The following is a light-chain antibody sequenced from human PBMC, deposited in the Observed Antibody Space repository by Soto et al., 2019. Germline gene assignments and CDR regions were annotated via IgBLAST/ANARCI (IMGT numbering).Light chain of an antibody. Sequence: QSALTQPASVSGSPGQSITISCTGTSSDVGSYNLVSWYQQHPRKAPKLMTYEVSKRPSGVSNRFSGSKSGNTASLTISGLQAEDEADYYCCSYAGSSTFVVFGGGTKLNVL. CDR2: EVS. CDR1: SSDVGSYNL. V-gene: IGLV2-23*02. J-gene: IGLJ2*01. CDR3: CSYAGSSTFVV.